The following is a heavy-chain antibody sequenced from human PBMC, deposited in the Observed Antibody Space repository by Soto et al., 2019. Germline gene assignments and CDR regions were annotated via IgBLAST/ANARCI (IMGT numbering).Heavy chain of an antibody. CDR3: ARDNVSLYYGSGSYYYYYYMDV. Sequence: GGSLRLSCAASGFTVSSNYMSWVRQAPGKGLEWVSVIYSGGSTYYADSVKGRFTISRDNSKNTLYLQMNSLRAEDTAVYYCARDNVSLYYGSGSYYYYYYMDVWGKGTTVTVSS. J-gene: IGHJ6*03. V-gene: IGHV3-53*01. D-gene: IGHD3-10*01. CDR2: IYSGGST. CDR1: GFTVSSNY.